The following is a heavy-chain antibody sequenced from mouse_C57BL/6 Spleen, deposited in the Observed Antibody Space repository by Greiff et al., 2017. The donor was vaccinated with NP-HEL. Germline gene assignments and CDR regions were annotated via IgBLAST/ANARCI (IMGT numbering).Heavy chain of an antibody. CDR1: GYTFTDYY. Sequence: EVKLMESGPVLVKPGASVKMSCKASGYTFTDYYMNWVKQSHGKSLEWIGVINPYNGGTSYNQKFKGKATLTVDKSSSKAYMELNSLTSEDSAVYYCARALTTVVSTRYFDDWGQGTTLTVSS. J-gene: IGHJ2*01. D-gene: IGHD1-1*01. V-gene: IGHV1-19*01. CDR2: INPYNGGT. CDR3: ARALTTVVSTRYFDD.